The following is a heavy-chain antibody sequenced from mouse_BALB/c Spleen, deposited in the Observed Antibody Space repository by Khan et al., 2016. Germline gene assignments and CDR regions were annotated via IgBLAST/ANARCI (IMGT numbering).Heavy chain of an antibody. J-gene: IGHJ1*01. CDR2: IGYSGST. CDR3: ARNHHDFGSSYWCIDV. D-gene: IGHD1-1*01. CDR1: GYSITSDYA. V-gene: IGHV3-2*02. Sequence: EVQLQESGPGLVKPSQSLSLTCTVTGYSITSDYAWNWFRQFPGNKLEWMGYIGYSGSTSYNPSLKSRTSITRDTSRNQFFLQLNSVTTEDTSPYCRARNHHDFGSSYWCIDVWGAGTTVTVSS.